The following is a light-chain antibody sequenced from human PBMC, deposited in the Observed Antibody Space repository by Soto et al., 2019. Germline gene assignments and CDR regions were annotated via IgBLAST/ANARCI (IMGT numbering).Light chain of an antibody. J-gene: IGLJ3*02. CDR2: EVS. CDR3: TPYAGSNILV. Sequence: QSALTQPPSASGSPGQSVTISCTGTSSDVGGYNYVSWYQQHPGKAPKLMIYEVSKRPSGVPDRFSGSKSGNTASLTVSGLRAGGEANYYCTPYAGSNILVFGGGTKLTVL. CDR1: SSDVGGYNY. V-gene: IGLV2-8*01.